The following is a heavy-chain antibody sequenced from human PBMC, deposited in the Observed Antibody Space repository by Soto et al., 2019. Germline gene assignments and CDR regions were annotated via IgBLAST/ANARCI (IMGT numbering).Heavy chain of an antibody. J-gene: IGHJ5*02. V-gene: IGHV1-3*01. CDR1: GYTFTSYA. CDR3: ARDHSSSSWYPNWFDP. CDR2: INAGNGNT. Sequence: ASVKVSCKASGYTFTSYAMHWVRQAPGQRLEWMGWINAGNGNTKYSQKFQGRVTITRDASASTAYMELSSLRSEDTAVYYCARDHSSSSWYPNWFDPWGQGTLVTVSS. D-gene: IGHD6-13*01.